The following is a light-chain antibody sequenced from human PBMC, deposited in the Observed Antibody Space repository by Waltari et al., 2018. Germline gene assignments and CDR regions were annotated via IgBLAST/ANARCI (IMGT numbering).Light chain of an antibody. CDR2: DAS. CDR3: NQRSARDT. V-gene: IGKV3-11*01. CDR1: QNVASH. J-gene: IGKJ5*01. Sequence: DIVLTQSPATLSLSPGERATLSCRASQNVASHLAWYQQKPGQAPRLLIYDASTRATGIPAGFGCGGAVTDFSLSIRTLEPADYSIHYYNQRSARDTFGQGTQLEIK.